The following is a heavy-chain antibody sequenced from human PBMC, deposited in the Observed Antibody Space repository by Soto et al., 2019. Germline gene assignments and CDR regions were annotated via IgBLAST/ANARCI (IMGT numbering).Heavy chain of an antibody. J-gene: IGHJ3*01. CDR2: ISNSGGTI. V-gene: IGHV3-48*03. D-gene: IGHD2-15*01. CDR1: VITFSNYE. CDR3: ARYCSGGTCHDGNMDL. Sequence: PVGSLRLSCASSVITFSNYEMNWVRHSPGKWLEWVSYISNSGGTIYYAGSVKGRFTISRDNAKSSLYLQMNSLRAEDTAVYYCARYCSGGTCHDGNMDLWGQGTMVIVS.